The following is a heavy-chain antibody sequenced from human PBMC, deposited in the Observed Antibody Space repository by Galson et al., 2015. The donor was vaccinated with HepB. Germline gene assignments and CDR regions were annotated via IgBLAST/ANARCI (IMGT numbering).Heavy chain of an antibody. CDR1: GGSINISNW. CDR3: AKEDIGVYSNGVFYGHHHYGMDL. J-gene: IGHJ6*02. Sequence: LSLTCAVSGGSINISNWWTWVRQSPGKGLEWIGDIYQSGSANYNPSLKSRVIMSVDKSKNQLSLKLTSVTAADTAGYYCAKEDIGVYSNGVFYGHHHYGMDLWGQGTTVTVSS. D-gene: IGHD2-8*01. CDR2: IYQSGSA. V-gene: IGHV4-4*02.